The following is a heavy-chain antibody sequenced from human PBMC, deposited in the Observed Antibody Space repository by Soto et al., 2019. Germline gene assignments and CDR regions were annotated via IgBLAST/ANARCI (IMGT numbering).Heavy chain of an antibody. CDR1: GGTFADYW. CDR3: AASIFYYGMDV. V-gene: IGHV5-51*01. J-gene: IGHJ6*02. Sequence: ESLKNSYKGAGGTFADYWIGWVRQMPGKGLEWMGIIYPGDSDTKYNPSFQGQVTISADKSITTTYLRWTSLKASDTVIYYCAASIFYYGMDVWGQGTTVTVSS. CDR2: IYPGDSDT.